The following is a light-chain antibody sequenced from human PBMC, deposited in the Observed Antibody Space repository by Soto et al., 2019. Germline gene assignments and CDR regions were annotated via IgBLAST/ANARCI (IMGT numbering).Light chain of an antibody. Sequence: EIVMTQSPATLSVSLGERATLSCRASQSVGTNLAWYQQKPGQGPRLLLYGASTRTTGSPTRFSGSVSGTEFTLTICTLLSEDFAVYYCQQYNTWPRTFGQGTKVEIK. CDR2: GAS. V-gene: IGKV3-15*01. CDR3: QQYNTWPRT. CDR1: QSVGTN. J-gene: IGKJ1*01.